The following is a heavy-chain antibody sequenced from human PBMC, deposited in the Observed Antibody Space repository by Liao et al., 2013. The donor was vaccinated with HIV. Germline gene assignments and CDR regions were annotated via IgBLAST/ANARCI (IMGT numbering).Heavy chain of an antibody. CDR2: IYTSGST. J-gene: IGHJ4*02. D-gene: IGHD2-2*01. Sequence: QVQLQESGPGLVKPSETLSLTCTVSGGSINSYYWSWIRQPAGKGLEWIGRIYTSGSTNYNPSLKSRVTMSVDTSKNQFSLKLSSVTAADTAVYYCARGPGDVVVPAAGYFDYWGQGTLVTVSS. V-gene: IGHV4-4*07. CDR1: GGSINSYY. CDR3: ARGPGDVVVPAAGYFDY.